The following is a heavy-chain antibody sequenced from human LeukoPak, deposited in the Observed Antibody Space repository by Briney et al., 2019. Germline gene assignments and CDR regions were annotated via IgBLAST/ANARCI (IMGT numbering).Heavy chain of an antibody. CDR2: IYSGGRT. CDR1: GFTVSSDY. J-gene: IGHJ4*02. D-gene: IGHD3-16*01. V-gene: IGHV3-53*01. CDR3: ARGMISISQPIYFDY. Sequence: GGSLRLSCAASGFTVSSDYMSWVRQAPGKGLEWVSLIYSGGRTYYADSVKGRFTISRDNSKNTLFLQMNSLRAEDTAVYYCARGMISISQPIYFDYWGQGTLVTVSS.